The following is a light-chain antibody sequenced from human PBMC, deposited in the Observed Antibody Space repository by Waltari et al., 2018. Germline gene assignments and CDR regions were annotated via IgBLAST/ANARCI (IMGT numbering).Light chain of an antibody. CDR1: QSLLHSNGYNY. CDR3: MQALQTPYT. V-gene: IGKV2-28*01. Sequence: DIVMTQSPLSPPVTPGEPASISCRSSQSLLHSNGYNYLDWYLQKPGQSPQLLIYLGSNRASGVPERFSGSGSGTDFTLKITRVEAEDVGVYYCMQALQTPYTFGQGTKLEIK. J-gene: IGKJ2*01. CDR2: LGS.